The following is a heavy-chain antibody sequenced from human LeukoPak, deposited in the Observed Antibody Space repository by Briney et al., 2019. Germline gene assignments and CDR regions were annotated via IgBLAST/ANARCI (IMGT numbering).Heavy chain of an antibody. D-gene: IGHD1-26*01. CDR1: GGSISTYY. CDR3: ARHGGSLGYFDY. CDR2: VYDSGTT. V-gene: IGHV4-59*08. J-gene: IGHJ4*02. Sequence: SETLSLTCSVSGGSISTYYRSWIRQTPGKGLEWIGYVYDSGTTNYNPSLKGRVTISSDTSKNQFSLNLLSVNAADTAIYYCARHGGSLGYFDYWGQGTLVTVSS.